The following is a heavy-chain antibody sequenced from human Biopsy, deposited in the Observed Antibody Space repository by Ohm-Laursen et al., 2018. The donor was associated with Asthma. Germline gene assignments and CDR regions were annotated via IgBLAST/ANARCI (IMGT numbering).Heavy chain of an antibody. V-gene: IGHV4-30-4*01. J-gene: IGHJ6*02. Sequence: SETLSLTCTVSGASIKTDDHYWSWLRQPPGKGLEWFGFIHYSGSTSYNPSLKGGVTISVDTSKNQFSLKLSSVTAADTAVYYCASGPEWYGLDVWGQGTTVTVSS. CDR1: GASIKTDDHY. D-gene: IGHD3-3*01. CDR3: ASGPEWYGLDV. CDR2: IHYSGST.